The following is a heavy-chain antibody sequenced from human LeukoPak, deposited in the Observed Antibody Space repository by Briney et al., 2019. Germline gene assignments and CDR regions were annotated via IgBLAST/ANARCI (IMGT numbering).Heavy chain of an antibody. CDR2: INPNSGGT. CDR1: GYTFTGYY. D-gene: IGHD5-18*01. J-gene: IGHJ5*02. V-gene: IGHV1-2*02. Sequence: ASVKVSCKASGYTFTGYYMHWVRQAPGQGLEWMGWINPNSGGTNYAQEFQGRVTMTRDTSISTAYMELSRLRSDDTAAYYCATDTRGYSSYDPWGQGTLVTVSS. CDR3: ATDTRGYSSYDP.